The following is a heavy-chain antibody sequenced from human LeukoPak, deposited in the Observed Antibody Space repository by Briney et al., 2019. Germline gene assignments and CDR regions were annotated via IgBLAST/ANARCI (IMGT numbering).Heavy chain of an antibody. CDR2: ISGSGST. Sequence: GGSLRLSCAASGFTLSNYAMSWVRQAPGKGLEWVSTISGSGSTYYADAVKGRFTISRDNSKNTLYLQMNSLRADDTAIYYCAEYLDYWGQGTLVTVSS. CDR3: AEYLDY. J-gene: IGHJ4*02. V-gene: IGHV3-23*01. CDR1: GFTLSNYA.